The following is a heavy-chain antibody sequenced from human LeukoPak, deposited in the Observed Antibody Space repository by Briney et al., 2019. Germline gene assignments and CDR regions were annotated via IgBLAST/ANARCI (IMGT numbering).Heavy chain of an antibody. CDR1: GYTFTDYH. Sequence: ASVKVSCKASGYTFTDYHIHWVRQAPGQGLEWMGWINPNSGGTNYAQEFQGRVTMTRDTSISTAYMELSRLRSDDTAVYYCARENWYFDYWGQGTSVTVSS. CDR2: INPNSGGT. V-gene: IGHV1-2*02. CDR3: ARENWYFDY. J-gene: IGHJ4*01.